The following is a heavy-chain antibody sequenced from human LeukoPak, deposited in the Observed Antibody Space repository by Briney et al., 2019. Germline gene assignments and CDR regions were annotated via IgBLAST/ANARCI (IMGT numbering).Heavy chain of an antibody. J-gene: IGHJ6*02. Sequence: QPGGSLRLSCAASGFTFSSYAMSWVRQAPGKGLEWVSAISGSGGSTYYADSVKGRFTISRDNSKNTLSLQMNSLRAEDTAVYYCAKDYYDSSGYYFNYGMDVWGQGTTVTVSS. CDR2: ISGSGGST. CDR1: GFTFSSYA. D-gene: IGHD3-22*01. V-gene: IGHV3-23*01. CDR3: AKDYYDSSGYYFNYGMDV.